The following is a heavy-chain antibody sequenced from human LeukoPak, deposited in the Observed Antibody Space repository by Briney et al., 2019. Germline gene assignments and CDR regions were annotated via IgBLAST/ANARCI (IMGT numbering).Heavy chain of an antibody. D-gene: IGHD3-9*01. J-gene: IGHJ3*02. CDR3: ARGRVLRYFDWLLGPDAFDI. V-gene: IGHV1-2*02. Sequence: GASVKVSCKASGYTFTGYYMHWVRQAPGQGLEWMGWVNPNSGGTNYAQKFQGRVTMTRDTSISTAYMELSRLRSDDTAVYYCARGRVLRYFDWLLGPDAFDIWGQGTMVTVSS. CDR1: GYTFTGYY. CDR2: VNPNSGGT.